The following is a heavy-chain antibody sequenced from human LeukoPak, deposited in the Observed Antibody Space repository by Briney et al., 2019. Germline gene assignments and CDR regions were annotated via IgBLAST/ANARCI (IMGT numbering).Heavy chain of an antibody. V-gene: IGHV4-59*01. CDR3: ARVGDWKDLVY. CDR2: ILYSGTTT. D-gene: IGHD1-1*01. J-gene: IGHJ4*02. Sequence: SETLSLTCTVSGGSISSYYWSWIRQTPGKGLEWIGYILYSGTTTNYNPSLKSRVTISVDTSKNQFSLKLSSVTAADTAVYYCARVGDWKDLVYWGQGTLVTVSS. CDR1: GGSISSYY.